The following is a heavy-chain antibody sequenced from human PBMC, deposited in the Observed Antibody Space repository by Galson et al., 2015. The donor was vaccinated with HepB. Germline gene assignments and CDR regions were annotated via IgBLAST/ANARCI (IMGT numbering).Heavy chain of an antibody. CDR2: ITWDGSSI. V-gene: IGHV3-9*01. D-gene: IGHD6-19*01. CDR1: GFSFGCHP. J-gene: IGHJ3*01. CDR3: AKDSNKPTYKSSWFDALHF. Sequence: PLRPSGEGSGFSFGCHPMHWGRQAPGNGLERVSAITWDGSSIDYAVSVKGRFTIPRVNVKNSLYLRMDSLRIEDTALYYCAKDSNKPTYKSSWFDALHFWGPGSVVTGSS.